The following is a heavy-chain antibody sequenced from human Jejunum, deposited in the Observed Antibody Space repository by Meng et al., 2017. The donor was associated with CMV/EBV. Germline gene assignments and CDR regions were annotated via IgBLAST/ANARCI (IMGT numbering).Heavy chain of an antibody. CDR1: GFAFSRYA. CDR2: ISDGGGNT. J-gene: IGHJ4*02. V-gene: IGHV3-23*01. D-gene: IGHD1-1*01. Sequence: VQLLETGGDLVQPGGSLRLSCAASGFAFSRYAMNWVRQVPGKGLEWVAGISDGGGNTYYADSVKGRLSISRNNSKNTVYLEMNSLRAEDTAKYYCATEDGNADYWGQGTLVTVSS. CDR3: ATEDGNADY.